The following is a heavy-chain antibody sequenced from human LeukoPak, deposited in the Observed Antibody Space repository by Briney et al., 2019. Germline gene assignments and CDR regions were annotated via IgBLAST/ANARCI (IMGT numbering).Heavy chain of an antibody. V-gene: IGHV4-59*01. CDR2: IYYSGST. CDR3: ARGNGGGYYYGMDV. Sequence: SETLSLTCTVSGGSISSYYWSWIRQPPGKGLDWIGYIYYSGSTNYNPSLKSRVTISVDTSKNQFSLKLSSVTAADTAVYYCARGNGGGYYYGMDVWGQGTTVTVSS. D-gene: IGHD2-15*01. CDR1: GGSISSYY. J-gene: IGHJ6*02.